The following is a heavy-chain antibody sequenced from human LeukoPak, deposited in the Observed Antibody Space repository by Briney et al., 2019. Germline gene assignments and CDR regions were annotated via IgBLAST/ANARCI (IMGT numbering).Heavy chain of an antibody. D-gene: IGHD2/OR15-2a*01. CDR3: ARGIYSTDLYFYMDV. Sequence: ASVKVSCKASGYAFTGYYMDWVRQAPGPGLEWMGRINPNSGATNYAQKFQGRVTMTRDTSISTAYMEFNGLRSDDTAVYYCARGIYSTDLYFYMDVWGKGTTVTVYS. CDR1: GYAFTGYY. J-gene: IGHJ6*03. V-gene: IGHV1-2*06. CDR2: INPNSGAT.